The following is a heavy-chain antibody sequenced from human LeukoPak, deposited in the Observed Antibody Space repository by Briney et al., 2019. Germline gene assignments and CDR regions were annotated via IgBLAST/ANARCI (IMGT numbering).Heavy chain of an antibody. V-gene: IGHV4-38-2*02. Sequence: RASETLSLTCTVSGYSISSGYYWGWIRQPPGKGLEWIGSIYHSGSTYYNPSLKSRVTISVDTSKNQFSLKLSSVTAADTAVYYCEAWFGTYLYYMDVWGKGTTVTVSS. D-gene: IGHD3-10*01. CDR3: EAWFGTYLYYMDV. J-gene: IGHJ6*03. CDR2: IYHSGST. CDR1: GYSISSGYY.